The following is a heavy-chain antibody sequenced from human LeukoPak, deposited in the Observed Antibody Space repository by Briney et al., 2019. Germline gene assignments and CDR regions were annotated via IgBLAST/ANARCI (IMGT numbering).Heavy chain of an antibody. Sequence: GGSLRLSCAASGFTFSSYSMNWVRQAPGKGLEWVSYISSSSSTIYYADSVKGRFTISRDNAKNSLYLQMNSLRAEDTAVYYCARGDDFWSGYLDYWGQGTLVTVSS. V-gene: IGHV3-48*01. D-gene: IGHD3-3*01. CDR3: ARGDDFWSGYLDY. CDR1: GFTFSSYS. J-gene: IGHJ4*02. CDR2: ISSSSSTI.